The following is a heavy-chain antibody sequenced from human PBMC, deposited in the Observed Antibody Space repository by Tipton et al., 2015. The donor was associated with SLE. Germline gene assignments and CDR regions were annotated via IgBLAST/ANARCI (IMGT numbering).Heavy chain of an antibody. CDR1: GGSFSSFY. V-gene: IGHV4-34*01. CDR3: ARLTSYPDY. J-gene: IGHJ4*02. CDR2: INHSGST. Sequence: TLSLTCAVYGGSFSSFYWSWIRQPPGKGLEWIGEINHSGSTNYNPSLKSRVTISVDTSKNQFSLKLSSVTAADTAVYYCARLTSYPDYWGQGTLVTVSS.